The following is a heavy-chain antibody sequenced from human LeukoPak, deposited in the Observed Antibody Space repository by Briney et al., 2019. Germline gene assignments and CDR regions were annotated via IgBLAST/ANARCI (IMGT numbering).Heavy chain of an antibody. J-gene: IGHJ4*02. CDR2: IGTTGDP. CDR1: GFTFSSYD. CDR3: ARARSSTFEFDY. V-gene: IGHV3-13*05. D-gene: IGHD6-6*01. Sequence: GGSLRLSCAASGFTFSSYDMHWVRQATGKGLEWVSAIGTTGDPYYPGSVKGRFTISRENAKNSLYLQMNSLRAGDTAVYYCARARSSTFEFDYWGQGTLVTVSS.